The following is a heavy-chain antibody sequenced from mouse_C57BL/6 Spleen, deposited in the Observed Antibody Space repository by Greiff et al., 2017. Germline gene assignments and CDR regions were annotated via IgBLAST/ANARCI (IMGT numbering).Heavy chain of an antibody. D-gene: IGHD1-2*01. CDR2: IRLKSDNYAT. CDR3: TGGFCFDY. V-gene: IGHV6-3*01. CDR1: GFTFSNYW. J-gene: IGHJ2*01. Sequence: EVKLVESGEGLVKPGGSLKLSCVASGFTFSNYWMNWVRQSPEKGLEWVAQIRLKSDNYATHYAESVKGRFTISRDDSKSSVYLQMNNLRAEDTGIYYCTGGFCFDYWGQGTTLTVSS.